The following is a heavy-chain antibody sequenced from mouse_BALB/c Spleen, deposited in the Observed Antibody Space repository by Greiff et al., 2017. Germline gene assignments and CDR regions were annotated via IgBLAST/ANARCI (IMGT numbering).Heavy chain of an antibody. CDR3: ARVHYYGSSYPYAMDY. Sequence: VQLKESGGGLVQPGGSLKLSCAASGFTFSSYGMSWVRQTPDKRLELVATINSNGGSTYYPDSVKGRFTISRDNAKNTLYLQMSSLKSEDTAMYYCARVHYYGSSYPYAMDYWGQGTSVTVSS. CDR2: INSNGGST. J-gene: IGHJ4*01. CDR1: GFTFSSYG. D-gene: IGHD1-1*01. V-gene: IGHV5-6-3*01.